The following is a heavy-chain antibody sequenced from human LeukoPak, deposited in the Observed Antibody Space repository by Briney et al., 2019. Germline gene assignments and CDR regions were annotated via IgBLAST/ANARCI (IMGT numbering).Heavy chain of an antibody. CDR3: AKDGGLAVAGTWQLGY. J-gene: IGHJ4*02. CDR1: GFTFSSYA. Sequence: ETGGSLRLSCAASGFTFSSYAMSWVRQAPGKGLEWVSAISGSGGSTYYADSVKGRFTISRDNSKNTLYLQMNSLRAEDTAVYYCAKDGGLAVAGTWQLGYWGQGTLVTVSS. V-gene: IGHV3-23*01. D-gene: IGHD6-19*01. CDR2: ISGSGGST.